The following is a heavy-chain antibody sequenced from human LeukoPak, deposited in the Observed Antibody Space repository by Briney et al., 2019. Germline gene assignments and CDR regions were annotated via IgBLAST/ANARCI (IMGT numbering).Heavy chain of an antibody. CDR2: INPNSGGT. V-gene: IGHV1-2*02. CDR3: SREDY. CDR1: GYTFTAHY. Sequence: ASVRVSCKASGYTFTAHYLHWVRQAPGQGLEWMGWINPNSGGTTYAQKFQGRVTMTRDTSVSTIYMELSRLGSDDTAVYFCSREDYWGQGTLVTVSS. J-gene: IGHJ4*02.